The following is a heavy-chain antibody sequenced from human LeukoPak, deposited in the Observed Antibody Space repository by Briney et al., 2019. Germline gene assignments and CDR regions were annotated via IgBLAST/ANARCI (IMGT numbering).Heavy chain of an antibody. D-gene: IGHD2-21*01. CDR2: IHYSGSI. J-gene: IGHJ3*02. V-gene: IGHV4-59*01. CDR3: ARVGSYSFDI. Sequence: SETLSLTCTVSGGSIGSYYWSWIRQPPGRGLEWIGYIHYSGSINSNPSLKSRVTISVDTSKNQFSLRLSSVTAADTAVYYCARVGSYSFDIWGQRTMVTVSS. CDR1: GGSIGSYY.